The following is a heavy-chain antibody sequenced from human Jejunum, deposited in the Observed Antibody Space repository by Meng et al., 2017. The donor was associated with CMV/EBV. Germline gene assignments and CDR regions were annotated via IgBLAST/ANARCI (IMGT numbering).Heavy chain of an antibody. Sequence: EVQVVEFGGGLIQPGGSLRLSCVVSGFSSDDFWVDWVRQAPGKGPLWVSRIKSGGTNIKYADSVKGRFTISGDNAKNTVYLQMNNLRDEDTAVYYCLKLPPGYWGQGTLVTVSS. CDR1: GFSSDDFW. D-gene: IGHD2-21*01. J-gene: IGHJ4*02. CDR2: IKSGGTNI. V-gene: IGHV3-74*01. CDR3: LKLPPGY.